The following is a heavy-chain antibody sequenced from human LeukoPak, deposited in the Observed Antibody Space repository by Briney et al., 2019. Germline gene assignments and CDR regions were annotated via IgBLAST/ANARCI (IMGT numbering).Heavy chain of an antibody. Sequence: GASVTVSCKASGYTFTSYAMHWVRQAPGQRLEWMGWINAGNGNTKYSQEFQGRVTITRDTSASTAYMELSSLRSEDMAVYYCARDRSGWEGLDYWGQGTLVTVSS. CDR1: GYTFTSYA. V-gene: IGHV1-3*03. D-gene: IGHD1-26*01. CDR2: INAGNGNT. J-gene: IGHJ4*02. CDR3: ARDRSGWEGLDY.